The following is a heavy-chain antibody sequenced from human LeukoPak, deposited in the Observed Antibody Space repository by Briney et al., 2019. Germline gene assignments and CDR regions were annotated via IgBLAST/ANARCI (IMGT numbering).Heavy chain of an antibody. Sequence: GGSLRLSCAASGYTFSSYGMHWVRQAPGKGLEWVALIWYDGSKTYYADSVKGRFTISRDNFKNTLYLQMNSLRAEDTAVYYCAKPPYGDLNYLIYFDYWGQGTLVTVSS. J-gene: IGHJ4*02. CDR3: AKPPYGDLNYLIYFDY. V-gene: IGHV3-33*06. CDR2: IWYDGSKT. CDR1: GYTFSSYG. D-gene: IGHD4-17*01.